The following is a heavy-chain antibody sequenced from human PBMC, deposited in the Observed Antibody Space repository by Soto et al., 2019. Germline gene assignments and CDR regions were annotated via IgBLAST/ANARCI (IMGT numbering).Heavy chain of an antibody. D-gene: IGHD3-3*02. CDR2: IFYGVST. V-gene: IGHV4-39*01. Sequence: SETLSLTCSGSGGSISRSSYYWGWIRQPPAKGLEWIGSIFYGVSTYYNPSLKSRVTVSVATSKNQFSLNLRSVTAADTAVYYCARLPSRHLVDYWGQGTLVTVS. CDR3: ARLPSRHLVDY. J-gene: IGHJ4*02. CDR1: GGSISRSSYY.